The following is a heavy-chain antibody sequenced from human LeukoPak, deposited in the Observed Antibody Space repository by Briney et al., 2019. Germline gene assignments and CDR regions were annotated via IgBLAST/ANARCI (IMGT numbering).Heavy chain of an antibody. Sequence: PGGYLRLSCAASGFTFSDYYMSWIRQAPGKGLEWVSYISSSGSTIYYADSVKGRFTISRDNAKNSLYLQMNSLRAEDTAVYYCARATVYDFWSGYYIDYWGQGTLVTVSS. J-gene: IGHJ4*02. CDR2: ISSSGSTI. CDR1: GFTFSDYY. V-gene: IGHV3-11*04. CDR3: ARATVYDFWSGYYIDY. D-gene: IGHD3-3*01.